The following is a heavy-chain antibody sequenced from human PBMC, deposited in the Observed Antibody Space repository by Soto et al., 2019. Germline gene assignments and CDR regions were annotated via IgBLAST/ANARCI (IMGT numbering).Heavy chain of an antibody. CDR3: TTDNMFGATSPQFHH. V-gene: IGHV3-15*02. J-gene: IGHJ1*01. CDR2: IRSKGEGGPT. CDR1: GFTFSDAW. D-gene: IGHD3-3*01. Sequence: EVRLVESGGALTQPGGSLRLSCAVSGFTFSDAWMSWVRQAPGKGLEWVGRIRSKGEGGPTDFAAPVKGRFSISGEDSKNTLYLQMNNLKTEDTAIYFCTTDNMFGATSPQFHHWGQGTLVTVSS.